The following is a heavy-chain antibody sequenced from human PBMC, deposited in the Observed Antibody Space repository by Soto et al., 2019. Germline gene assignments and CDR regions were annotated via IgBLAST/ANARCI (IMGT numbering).Heavy chain of an antibody. CDR1: GFTFSSYA. V-gene: IGHV3-23*01. J-gene: IGHJ4*02. CDR3: AKENAYSSSWFEFDY. Sequence: EVQLLESGGGLVQPGGSLRLSCAASGFTFSSYAMSWVRQAPGKGLEWVSAISGSGGSTSYADSVKGRFTISRDNSKNTLYLQMNRLRAEDTALYYCAKENAYSSSWFEFDYWGPGTLVTVSS. CDR2: ISGSGGST. D-gene: IGHD6-13*01.